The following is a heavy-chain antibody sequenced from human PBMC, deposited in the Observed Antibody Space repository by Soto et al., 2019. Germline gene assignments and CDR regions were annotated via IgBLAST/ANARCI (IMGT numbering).Heavy chain of an antibody. CDR1: GYTFTSYG. CDR3: ARDRYGSGEIINPVVTRRNWFDP. Sequence: GASVKVSCKASGYTFTSYGISWVRQAPGQGLEWMGWISAYNGNTNYAQKLQGRVTMTTDTSTSTAYMELRSLRSDDTAVYYCARDRYGSGEIINPVVTRRNWFDPWGQGTWSPSPQ. CDR2: ISAYNGNT. V-gene: IGHV1-18*01. D-gene: IGHD3-10*01. J-gene: IGHJ5*02.